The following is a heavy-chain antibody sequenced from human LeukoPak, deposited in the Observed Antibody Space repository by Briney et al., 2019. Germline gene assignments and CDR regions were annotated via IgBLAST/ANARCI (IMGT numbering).Heavy chain of an antibody. CDR3: VRDMDYYDSSGYPDY. CDR1: GYTFTGYY. CDR2: INPNSGGT. Sequence: ASVKVSCKASGYTFTGYYMHWVRQAPGQGLEWMGWINPNSGGTNCAQKFQGRVTMTSDTSISTAYVELSRLISDDTAVYYCVRDMDYYDSSGYPDYWGQGTLVTVSS. J-gene: IGHJ4*02. D-gene: IGHD3-22*01. V-gene: IGHV1-2*02.